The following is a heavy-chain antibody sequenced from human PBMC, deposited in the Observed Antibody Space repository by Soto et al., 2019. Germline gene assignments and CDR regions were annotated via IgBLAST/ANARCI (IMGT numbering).Heavy chain of an antibody. D-gene: IGHD3-10*01. J-gene: IGHJ3*02. CDR1: GGSISSGDYY. Sequence: QVQLQESGPGLVKPSQTLSLTCTVSGGSISSGDYYWSWIRQPPGKGLEWIGYIYYSGSTYYNPSLQSRVTISVDTSKNQFSLKLSSVTAADTAVYYCARVPAGRSVYRNYAFDIWGQGTMVTVSS. V-gene: IGHV4-30-4*01. CDR3: ARVPAGRSVYRNYAFDI. CDR2: IYYSGST.